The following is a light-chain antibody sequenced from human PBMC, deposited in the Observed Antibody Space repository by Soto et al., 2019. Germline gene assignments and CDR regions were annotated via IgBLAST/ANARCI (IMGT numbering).Light chain of an antibody. J-gene: IGKJ1*01. CDR2: AAS. V-gene: IGKV1-39*01. CDR3: QQSYSTPRT. Sequence: DIQMTQSPSSLSASVGDRVTITCRASQSIVTYLNWYQQKPGKAPKLLISAASSLQSGVPSRFSGSGSGTDFTLTISSLQREDFATYYCQQSYSTPRTFGQGTKVDIK. CDR1: QSIVTY.